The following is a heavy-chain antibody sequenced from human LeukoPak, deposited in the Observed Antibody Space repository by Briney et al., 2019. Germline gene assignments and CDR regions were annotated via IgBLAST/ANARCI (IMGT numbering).Heavy chain of an antibody. CDR1: GFTFNNFA. CDR2: FSGSPENS. CDR3: ARRYSGDSPLDY. D-gene: IGHD2-21*01. V-gene: IGHV3-23*01. Sequence: GGSLRLSCTASGFTFNNFAMSWVRQAPGKGLEWVSTFSGSPENSHYAASVKGRFTISRDNSKDTLYMQMNSLRVEDTAVYYCARRYSGDSPLDYWGQGTLVTVSS. J-gene: IGHJ4*02.